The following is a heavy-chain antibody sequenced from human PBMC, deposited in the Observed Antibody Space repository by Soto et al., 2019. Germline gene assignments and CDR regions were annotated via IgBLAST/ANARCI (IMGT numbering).Heavy chain of an antibody. CDR2: INHTGGT. D-gene: IGHD3-3*01. Sequence: SETLSLTCAVYGGSVNGYYWNWIRQPPGKGLEWIGEINHTGGTHYNPSLKSRATMSVDTSKNQFSLRLSSVTAADTAIYYCATRITVFVLLIPPFDPWGQGTQVTVSS. CDR3: ATRITVFVLLIPPFDP. CDR1: GGSVNGYY. V-gene: IGHV4-34*01. J-gene: IGHJ5*02.